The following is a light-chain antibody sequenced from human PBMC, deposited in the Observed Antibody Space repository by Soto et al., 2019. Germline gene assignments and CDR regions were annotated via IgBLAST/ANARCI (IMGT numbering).Light chain of an antibody. CDR2: DAS. Sequence: EIVMTQSPATLSVSLGETTRLSFRASQSVSSHLAWYQQKPGQAPRLLIYDASNRATGIPARFSGSGSGTDFTLTISSLEPEDFAVYYCQQRSNWPPTFGQGTRLEIK. CDR3: QQRSNWPPT. J-gene: IGKJ5*01. V-gene: IGKV3-11*01. CDR1: QSVSSH.